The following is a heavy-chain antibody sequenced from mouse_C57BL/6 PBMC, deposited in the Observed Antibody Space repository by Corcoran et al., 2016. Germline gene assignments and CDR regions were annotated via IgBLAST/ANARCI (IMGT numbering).Heavy chain of an antibody. Sequence: QVQLQQSGPELVKPGASVKISCKASGYAFSSYWMNWVKQRPGKGLEWIGQIYPGDGDTNYNAKFKGKATLTADKSSSTAYMQLSSLTSEDSAVYFGAISYEGYFDVWGTGTTVTVSS. CDR2: IYPGDGDT. D-gene: IGHD2-14*01. CDR1: GYAFSSYW. V-gene: IGHV1-80*01. CDR3: AISYEGYFDV. J-gene: IGHJ1*03.